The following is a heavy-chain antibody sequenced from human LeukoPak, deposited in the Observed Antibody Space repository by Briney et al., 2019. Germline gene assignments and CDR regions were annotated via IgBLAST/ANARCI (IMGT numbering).Heavy chain of an antibody. J-gene: IGHJ6*02. Sequence: SETLSLTCTVSGGSISSYYWRWIRQPAGKGLEWIGRIYTSGSTNYNPSLKSRVTMSVDTSKNQFSLKLSSVTAADTAVYYCARSAGRSYHPSARYGMDVWGQGTTVTVSS. CDR1: GGSISSYY. D-gene: IGHD3-10*01. CDR3: ARSAGRSYHPSARYGMDV. CDR2: IYTSGST. V-gene: IGHV4-4*07.